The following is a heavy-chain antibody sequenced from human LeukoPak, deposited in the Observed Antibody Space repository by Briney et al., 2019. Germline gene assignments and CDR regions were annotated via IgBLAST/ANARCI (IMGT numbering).Heavy chain of an antibody. CDR3: ARVRPYDIVALDY. V-gene: IGHV1-3*01. D-gene: IGHD5-12*01. CDR1: GYTFTSYA. CDR2: INAGNGNT. J-gene: IGHJ4*02. Sequence: ASVKVSCKASGYTFTSYAMHWVRQAPGQRLEWMGWINAGNGNTKYSQKFQGRVTITRDTSASTAYMELSSLRSEDTAVYYCARVRPYDIVALDYWGKGTLVTVSS.